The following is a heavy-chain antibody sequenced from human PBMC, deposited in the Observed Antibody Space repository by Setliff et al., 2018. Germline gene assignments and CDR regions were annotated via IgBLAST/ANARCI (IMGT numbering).Heavy chain of an antibody. V-gene: IGHV4-4*07. CDR1: GGSISSYY. D-gene: IGHD6-19*01. J-gene: IGHJ6*03. CDR2: IYIGGSA. CDR3: AREQWLDPPGYYYMDV. Sequence: TLSLTCTVSGGSISSYYWSWIRQPAGKGLERIGHIYIGGSANYNPSLKSRVTMSIDTSKNQFSLKLNSVTAADMAVYYCAREQWLDPPGYYYMDVWAKGTTVTVSS.